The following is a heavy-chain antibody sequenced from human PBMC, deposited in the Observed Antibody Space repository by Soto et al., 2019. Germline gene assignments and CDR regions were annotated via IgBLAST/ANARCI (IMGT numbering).Heavy chain of an antibody. V-gene: IGHV4-34*01. Sequence: PSGTLSLTCAVDGGSFSGDYWTWIRQPPGKGLEWIGEVNHSGSAKYNPSLKSRVTISVDTSKNQISLKLTSLTAADTALYYCVRRYCSRTSCLAGFDPWGRGTPVTVSS. J-gene: IGHJ5*02. CDR3: VRRYCSRTSCLAGFDP. D-gene: IGHD2-2*01. CDR1: GGSFSGDY. CDR2: VNHSGSA.